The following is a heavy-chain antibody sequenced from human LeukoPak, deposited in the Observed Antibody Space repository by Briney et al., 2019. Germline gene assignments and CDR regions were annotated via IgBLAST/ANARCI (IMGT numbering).Heavy chain of an antibody. J-gene: IGHJ4*02. CDR3: AREKERYSDY. V-gene: IGHV4-34*01. CDR2: INHSGCT. D-gene: IGHD5-18*01. CDR1: GGSFSGYY. Sequence: SETLSLTCAVYGGSFSGYYWSWIRQPPGKGLEWIGEINHSGCTNYNPSLKSRVTISVDTSKNQFSLKLSSVTAADTAVYYCAREKERYSDYWGQGTLVTVSS.